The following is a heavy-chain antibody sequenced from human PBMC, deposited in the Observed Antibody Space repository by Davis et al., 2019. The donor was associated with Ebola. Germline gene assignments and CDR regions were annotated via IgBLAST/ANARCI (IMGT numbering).Heavy chain of an antibody. CDR2: IPYDGNDI. D-gene: IGHD6-13*01. V-gene: IGHV3-30*04. Sequence: GGSLRLSCAVSGFIFRTYTMHWVRQAPGKGLEWLAVIPYDGNDISYAESVRGRFTISRDNAKNTLYLQMNSLRAEDTAVYYCARQDRYSSSWAGLNYYYYGMDVWGQGTTVTVSS. CDR3: ARQDRYSSSWAGLNYYYYGMDV. J-gene: IGHJ6*02. CDR1: GFIFRTYT.